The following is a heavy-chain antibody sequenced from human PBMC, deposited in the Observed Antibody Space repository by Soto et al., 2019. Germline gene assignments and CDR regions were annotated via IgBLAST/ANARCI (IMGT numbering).Heavy chain of an antibody. V-gene: IGHV3-23*01. CDR2: ISGSGGST. D-gene: IGHD3-10*01. J-gene: IGHJ4*02. CDR1: GFTFSSYA. CDR3: ANTQSKRITMVRGVTRTDY. Sequence: GGSLRLSCAASGFTFSSYAMSWVRQAPGKGLEWVSAISGSGGSTYYADSVKGRFTISRDNSKNTLYLQMNSLRAEDTAVYYCANTQSKRITMVRGVTRTDYWGQGTLVTVSS.